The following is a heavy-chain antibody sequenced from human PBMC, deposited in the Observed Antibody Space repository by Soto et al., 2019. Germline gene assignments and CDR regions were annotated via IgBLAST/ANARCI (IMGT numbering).Heavy chain of an antibody. CDR2: INHSGST. CDR1: GGSFSGYY. V-gene: IGHV4-34*01. J-gene: IGHJ6*03. Sequence: QVQLQQWGAGLLKPSETLSLTCAVYGGSFSGYYWSWIRQPPGKGLEWIGEINHSGSTNYNPSLKSRVTISVDTSKNQFSLKQSSVTAADTAVYYCATSGDFWSGYPVNFYYYYMDVWGKGTTVTVSS. D-gene: IGHD3-3*01. CDR3: ATSGDFWSGYPVNFYYYYMDV.